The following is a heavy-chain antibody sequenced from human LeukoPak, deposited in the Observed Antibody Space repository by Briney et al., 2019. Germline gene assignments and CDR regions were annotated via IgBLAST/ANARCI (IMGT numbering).Heavy chain of an antibody. CDR1: GGTFSSYA. J-gene: IGHJ4*02. Sequence: SVKVSCKASGGTFSSYAISWVRQAPGQGLEWMGEIIPIFGTANYAQKFQGRVTITAGESTSTAYMELSSLRSEDTAVYYCARDIKLGYFDYWGQGTLVTVSS. CDR3: ARDIKLGYFDY. D-gene: IGHD6-13*01. CDR2: IIPIFGTA. V-gene: IGHV1-69*01.